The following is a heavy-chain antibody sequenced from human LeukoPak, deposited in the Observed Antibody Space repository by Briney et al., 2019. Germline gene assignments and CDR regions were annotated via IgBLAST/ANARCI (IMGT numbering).Heavy chain of an antibody. D-gene: IGHD2-15*01. V-gene: IGHV3-30-3*01. CDR1: GFTFSSYA. CDR3: ARDEDGSCHWDY. J-gene: IGHJ4*02. Sequence: PGGSLRLSCAASGFTFSSYAMHWVRQAPGKGLEWVAVISYDGSNKYYADSVKGRFTISRDNSKNTLYLQMNSLRAEDTAVYYCARDEDGSCHWDYWGQGTLVTVSS. CDR2: ISYDGSNK.